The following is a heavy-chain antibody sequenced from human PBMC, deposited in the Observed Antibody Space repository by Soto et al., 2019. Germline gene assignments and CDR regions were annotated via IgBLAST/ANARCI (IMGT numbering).Heavy chain of an antibody. Sequence: EVQLLESGGGLVQPGGSLRLSCAASGFTFSSYAMIWVRQAPGKGLEWVSAISGSGAGTYYADSVKGRFTISRDNSKNTLYLQMNSLRAEDTAVYYCARGEGLRFLDGGSDFWGQGTLVTVSS. D-gene: IGHD3-3*01. CDR1: GFTFSSYA. CDR2: ISGSGAGT. V-gene: IGHV3-23*01. CDR3: ARGEGLRFLDGGSDF. J-gene: IGHJ4*02.